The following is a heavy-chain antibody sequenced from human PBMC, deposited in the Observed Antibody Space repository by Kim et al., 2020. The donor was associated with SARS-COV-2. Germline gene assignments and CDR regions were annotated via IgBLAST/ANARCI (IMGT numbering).Heavy chain of an antibody. J-gene: IGHJ4*02. D-gene: IGHD6-13*01. V-gene: IGHV3-23*01. CDR3: AKGLPTLSSSWYFTFDY. Sequence: VKGRFTISRDNSKNTLYLQMNRLRAEDTAVYYGAKGLPTLSSSWYFTFDYWGQGTLLTVSS.